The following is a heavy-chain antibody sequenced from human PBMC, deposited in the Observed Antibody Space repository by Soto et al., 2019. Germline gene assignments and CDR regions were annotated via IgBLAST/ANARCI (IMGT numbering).Heavy chain of an antibody. CDR2: IYTSGST. J-gene: IGHJ4*02. CDR1: GGSISSYY. CDR3: ARDRGDYGDYYFDY. Sequence: SETLSLTCTVSGGSISSYYWSWIRQAAGKGLEWIGRIYTSGSTNYNPSLKSRVTMSVDTSKNQFSLKLSSVTAADTAVYYCARDRGDYGDYYFDYWGQGTLVTVSS. V-gene: IGHV4-4*07. D-gene: IGHD4-17*01.